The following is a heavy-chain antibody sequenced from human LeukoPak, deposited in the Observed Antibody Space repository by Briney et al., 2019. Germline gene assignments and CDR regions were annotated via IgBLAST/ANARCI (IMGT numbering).Heavy chain of an antibody. V-gene: IGHV3-48*01. Sequence: PGGSLRLSCAASGFTFSSYSMNWVRQAPGKGLEWVSYISSSSSTIYYADSVKGRFTISRDNAKNSLYLQMNSLRAEDTAVYYCARGAAAAGIGYWGQGTLVTVSS. D-gene: IGHD6-13*01. CDR1: GFTFSSYS. CDR3: ARGAAAAGIGY. CDR2: ISSSSSTI. J-gene: IGHJ4*02.